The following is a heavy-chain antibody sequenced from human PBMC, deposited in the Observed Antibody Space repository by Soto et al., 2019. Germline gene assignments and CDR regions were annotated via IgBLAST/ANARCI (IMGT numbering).Heavy chain of an antibody. Sequence: QVQLQESGPGLVKPSETLSLTCTVSVSGGSVSTGVHYWSWIRQPPGKGLEWIGYIYYSGSTNYTPPPKSRVTISVDTSKNQFSLKLTSVTAADTAVYYCARGYYTSWYWFDRWGRGTLVTVSS. J-gene: IGHJ2*01. V-gene: IGHV4-61*08. D-gene: IGHD6-13*01. CDR1: GGSVSTGVHY. CDR2: IYYSGST. CDR3: ARGYYTSWYWFDR.